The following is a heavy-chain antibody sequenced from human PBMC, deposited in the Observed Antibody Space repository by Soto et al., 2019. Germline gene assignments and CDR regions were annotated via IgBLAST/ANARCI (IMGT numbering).Heavy chain of an antibody. CDR3: TRVDWKLYYYYYGMDV. V-gene: IGHV3-49*04. Sequence: GSLRLYCTTSVFTLGDYAMSWVRQAPGKGLEWVGFIRSKAYGGTTEYAASVKGRFTISRDDSKSIAYLQMNSLKTEDTAVYYCTRVDWKLYYYYYGMDVWGQGTTVTVSS. J-gene: IGHJ6*02. CDR2: IRSKAYGGTT. D-gene: IGHD3-9*01. CDR1: VFTLGDYA.